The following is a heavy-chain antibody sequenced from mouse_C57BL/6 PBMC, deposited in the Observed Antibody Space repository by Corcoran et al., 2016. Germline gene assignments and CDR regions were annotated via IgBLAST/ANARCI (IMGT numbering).Heavy chain of an antibody. J-gene: IGHJ2*01. Sequence: QVQLQQSGAELVKPGASVKISCKASGYAFSSYWMNWVKQRPGEGLEWIGQIYPGDGDTNYNGKFKGKATLTADKSSSTAYMQLSSLTSEDSAVYFCAREGGIYDGHHEDYWGQGTTLTVSS. CDR2: IYPGDGDT. D-gene: IGHD2-3*01. V-gene: IGHV1-80*01. CDR3: AREGGIYDGHHEDY. CDR1: GYAFSSYW.